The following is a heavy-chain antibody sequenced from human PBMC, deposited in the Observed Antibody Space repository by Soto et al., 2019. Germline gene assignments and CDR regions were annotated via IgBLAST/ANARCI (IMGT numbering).Heavy chain of an antibody. J-gene: IGHJ6*02. V-gene: IGHV1-69*13. D-gene: IGHD6-13*01. CDR3: ARVGSSSPQTYYYYGMDV. Sequence: SVNVSCKSSGGTFSSYSISWVRQAPGQGLEWMGGIIPIFGTANYAQKFQGRVTITADESTSTAYMELSSLRSEDTAVYYCARVGSSSPQTYYYYGMDVWGQGTTVTVSS. CDR2: IIPIFGTA. CDR1: GGTFSSYS.